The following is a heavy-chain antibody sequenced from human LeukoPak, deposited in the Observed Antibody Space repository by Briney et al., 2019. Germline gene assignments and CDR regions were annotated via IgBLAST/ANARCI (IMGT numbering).Heavy chain of an antibody. D-gene: IGHD3-16*01. CDR2: MSYDGRNK. J-gene: IGHJ4*02. CDR3: ANGPMITFGGLTEREFDY. Sequence: PGGSLRLSCAASGFTLSSYGMHWVRQAPGKGLEWVAFMSYDGRNKYYTDPVKGRFTISRDISKNTLYLQMDSLRAEDTAVYYCANGPMITFGGLTEREFDYWGQGTLVIVSS. V-gene: IGHV3-30*18. CDR1: GFTLSSYG.